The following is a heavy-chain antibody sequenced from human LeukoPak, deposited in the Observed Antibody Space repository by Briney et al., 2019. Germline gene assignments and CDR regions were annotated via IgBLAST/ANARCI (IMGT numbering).Heavy chain of an antibody. CDR1: GGSISSYY. V-gene: IGHV4-59*12. D-gene: IGHD3-10*01. CDR3: ARDKGYGSGTYYFDY. J-gene: IGHJ4*02. Sequence: SETLSLTCTVSGGSISSYYWSWIRQPPGKGLEWIGYIYYSGSTSYNPSLKSRVTISVDTSKNQFSLKLSSVTAADTAVYYCARDKGYGSGTYYFDYWGQGTLVTVSS. CDR2: IYYSGST.